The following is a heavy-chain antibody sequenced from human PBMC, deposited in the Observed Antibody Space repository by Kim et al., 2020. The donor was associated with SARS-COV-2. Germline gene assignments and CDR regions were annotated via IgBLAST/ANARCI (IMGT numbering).Heavy chain of an antibody. V-gene: IGHV3-30*02. CDR3: AKGAPHTYYYDSSGYFDY. Sequence: KGRFTIARDNSKNTLYLQMNSLRAEDTAVYYCAKGAPHTYYYDSSGYFDYWGQGTLVTVSS. J-gene: IGHJ4*02. D-gene: IGHD3-22*01.